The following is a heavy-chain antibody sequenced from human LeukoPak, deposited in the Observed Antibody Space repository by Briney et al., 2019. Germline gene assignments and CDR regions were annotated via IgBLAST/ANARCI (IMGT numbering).Heavy chain of an antibody. D-gene: IGHD3-16*01. CDR1: GISINPYY. CDR3: MKDGPSWGLL. J-gene: IGHJ4*02. V-gene: IGHV4-4*07. Sequence: PSETLFLTCTVSGISINPYYWTWIRQPAGKGLEWIGRIISTTGSANYNPSLKSRVTMSVDTSKNQFSLELTSVTAADTAVYYCMKDGPSWGLLWGLGTLVTVSS. CDR2: IISTTGSA.